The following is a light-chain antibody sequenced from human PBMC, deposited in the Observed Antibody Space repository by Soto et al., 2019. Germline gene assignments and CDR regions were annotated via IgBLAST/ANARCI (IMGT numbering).Light chain of an antibody. Sequence: IQMTQSPSTLSASIGDRVTITCRASQRISSYLNWYQQKPGKAPKLLIYAASTLQSGVPSRFSGSGSGTDFTLTISSLQPEDFAFFYCQQSYSSPPTFGQGTKVDIK. V-gene: IGKV1-39*01. CDR1: QRISSY. CDR2: AAS. J-gene: IGKJ1*01. CDR3: QQSYSSPPT.